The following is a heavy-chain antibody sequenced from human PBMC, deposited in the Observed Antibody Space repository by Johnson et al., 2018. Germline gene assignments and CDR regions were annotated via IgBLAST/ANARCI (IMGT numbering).Heavy chain of an antibody. V-gene: IGHV3-7*01. CDR2: IKEDGSEK. J-gene: IGHJ3*02. Sequence: VQLVESGGGLVQPGGSXRLSCAASGFTFSNYWMTWVRQAPGKGLEWVANIKEDGSEKYYVDSVKGRFTISRDNAKNSLYLQMNSLRAEDTAGYYCARDWGPTEWHLFIAFDIWGQGTMVTVSS. CDR3: ARDWGPTEWHLFIAFDI. D-gene: IGHD3-3*01. CDR1: GFTFSNYW.